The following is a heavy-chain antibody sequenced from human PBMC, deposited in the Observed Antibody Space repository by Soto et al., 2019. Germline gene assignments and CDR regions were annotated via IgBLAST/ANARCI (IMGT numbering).Heavy chain of an antibody. D-gene: IGHD1-26*01. J-gene: IGHJ6*03. CDR3: AREGSGRSGSYYYYYYYMDV. CDR2: INSHGSST. V-gene: IGHV3-74*01. Sequence: GGSLRLSCAASGFTFSSYWMHWVRQAPGKGLVWVSRINSHGSSTSYADSVKGRFTISRDNAKNTLYLQMNSLRAEDTAVYYCAREGSGRSGSYYYYYYYMDVWGKGTTVTVSS. CDR1: GFTFSSYW.